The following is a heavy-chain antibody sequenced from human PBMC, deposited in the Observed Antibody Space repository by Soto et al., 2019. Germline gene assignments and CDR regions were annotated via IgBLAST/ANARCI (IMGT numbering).Heavy chain of an antibody. CDR1: GGSISSYY. CDR3: GRQPGHCGSTTCFGYYSVDV. V-gene: IGHV4-59*01. Sequence: SETLSLTCTVSGGSISSYYWSWIRQPPGKGLKWIGYIYYSGSTNYNPSLKSRVTISVDTYKNQFSLKLSSVTAADTAVYYCGRQPGHCGSTTCFGYYSVDVWGQGTTVTVSS. CDR2: IYYSGST. D-gene: IGHD2-2*01. J-gene: IGHJ6*02.